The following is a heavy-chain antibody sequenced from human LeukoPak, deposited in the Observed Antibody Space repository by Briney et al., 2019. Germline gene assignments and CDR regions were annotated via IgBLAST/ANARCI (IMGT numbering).Heavy chain of an antibody. CDR2: IYYSGST. J-gene: IGHJ6*03. CDR3: ARASGSSGHYYYYMDV. CDR1: GGSISSYY. V-gene: IGHV4-59*01. Sequence: PSETLSLTCTVSGGSISSYYWSWIRLPPGKGLEWIGYIYYSGSTNCNPSLKSRVTISVDTSKNQFSLKLSSVTAADTAVYYCARASGSSGHYYYYMDVWGKGTTVTVSS. D-gene: IGHD6-13*01.